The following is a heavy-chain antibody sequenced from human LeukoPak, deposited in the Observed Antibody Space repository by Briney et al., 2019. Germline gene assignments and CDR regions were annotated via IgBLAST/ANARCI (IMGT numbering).Heavy chain of an antibody. Sequence: PGGSLRLSCAASGFTFDDYAMHWVRQAPGKGLEWVSGISWNSGSIGYADSVKGRFTISRDNAKNSLYLQMNSLRAEDTAVYYCARDPTRDYGGNSVDPWGQGTLVTVSS. CDR2: ISWNSGSI. D-gene: IGHD4-23*01. J-gene: IGHJ5*02. CDR1: GFTFDDYA. CDR3: ARDPTRDYGGNSVDP. V-gene: IGHV3-9*01.